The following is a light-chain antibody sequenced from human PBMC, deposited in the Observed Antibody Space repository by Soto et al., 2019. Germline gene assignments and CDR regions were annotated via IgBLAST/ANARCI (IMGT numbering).Light chain of an antibody. CDR3: SSYTNSNTRV. V-gene: IGLV2-14*01. J-gene: IGLJ1*01. CDR1: NSDVGDYNY. Sequence: ALTQPASVSGSPGQSITISCTGTNSDVGDYNYVSWYQQHPGKAPKLIIYEVSNRPSGISDRFSASKSGNTASLTISGRQAEDEAGYYCSSYTNSNTRVFGTGTKVTVL. CDR2: EVS.